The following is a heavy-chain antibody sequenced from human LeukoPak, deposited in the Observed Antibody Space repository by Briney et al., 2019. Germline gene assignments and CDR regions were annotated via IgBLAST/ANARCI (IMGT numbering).Heavy chain of an antibody. D-gene: IGHD3-3*01. CDR1: GFTFSSYA. J-gene: IGHJ5*02. V-gene: IGHV3-23*01. CDR3: AKDHKGGYTTFGVVIQLNWFDP. CDR2: ISGSGGST. Sequence: GGSLRLSCAASGFTFSSYAMSWVRQAPGKGLEWVSAISGSGGSTYYADSVKGRFTISRDNSKNTLYLQMNSLRAEDTAVYYCAKDHKGGYTTFGVVIQLNWFDPWGQGTLVTVSS.